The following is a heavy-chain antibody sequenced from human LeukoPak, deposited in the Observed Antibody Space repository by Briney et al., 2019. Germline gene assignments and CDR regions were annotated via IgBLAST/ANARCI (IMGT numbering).Heavy chain of an antibody. CDR3: ARGIEAGVDY. V-gene: IGHV1-8*02. CDR1: XYTFTNYD. Sequence: ASVKVSCKTSXYTFTNYDINWVRQATGQGLEWLGWMSPGSGYTGYAQKFQGRVTMTRDISITTAYVELSSLRSEDTAVYYCARGIEAGVDYWGQGTLVTVPS. J-gene: IGHJ4*02. D-gene: IGHD6-25*01. CDR2: MSPGSGYT.